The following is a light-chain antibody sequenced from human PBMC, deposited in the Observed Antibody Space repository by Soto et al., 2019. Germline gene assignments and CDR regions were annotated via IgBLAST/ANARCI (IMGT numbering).Light chain of an antibody. CDR2: VAS. CDR3: QHFGSSQWT. Sequence: EIVLTQSPGTLSLSPGERATLSCRASQSVSSSYLAWYQQKPGQAPRLLIYVASSRATGIPDRFSGSGSGTDFAVAISRLEPEDFAVYYCQHFGSSQWTFGQGTKVEIK. V-gene: IGKV3-20*01. CDR1: QSVSSSY. J-gene: IGKJ1*01.